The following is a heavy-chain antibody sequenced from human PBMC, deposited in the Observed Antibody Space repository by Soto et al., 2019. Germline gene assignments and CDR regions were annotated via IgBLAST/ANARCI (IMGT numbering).Heavy chain of an antibody. CDR1: RGSINSGGYY. V-gene: IGHV4-31*03. CDR3: ARGSYYGSGSYYRGFDP. Sequence: SETLSLTCTVSRGSINSGGYYWHWIRQHPGKGLEWIGYVFHSGSTNYNPSLQSRVTISIDKSKNQFSLKLSSVTAADTALYYCARGSYYGSGSYYRGFDPWGQGTLVTVSS. D-gene: IGHD3-10*01. CDR2: VFHSGST. J-gene: IGHJ5*02.